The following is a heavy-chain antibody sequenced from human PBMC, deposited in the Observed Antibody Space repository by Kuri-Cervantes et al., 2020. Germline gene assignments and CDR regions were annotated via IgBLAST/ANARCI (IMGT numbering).Heavy chain of an antibody. CDR2: MNPNSGNT. J-gene: IGHJ6*02. V-gene: IGHV1-8*01. CDR1: GYTFTSYG. CDR3: ARYREITMVRGVIITGSYYYYGMDV. D-gene: IGHD3-10*01. Sequence: ASVKVSCKASGYTFTSYGINWVRQATGQGLEWMGWMNPNSGNTGYAQKFQGRVTMTRNTSISTAYMELSSLRSEDTAVYYCARYREITMVRGVIITGSYYYYGMDVWGQGTTVTVSS.